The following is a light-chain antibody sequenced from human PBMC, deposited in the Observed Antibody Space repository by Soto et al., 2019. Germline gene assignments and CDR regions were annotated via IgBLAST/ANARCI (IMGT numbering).Light chain of an antibody. V-gene: IGKV1-12*01. Sequence: DIQMTQSPSSVSASVGDRLTITCRASRDISNSLAWYQQTPVKAQKLLLRGASSLHRGVPSRFSGCGAWTDFTLTISSLQPEDFATYYCQQTSAFPSTFGQGTKV. CDR1: RDISNS. CDR2: GAS. CDR3: QQTSAFPST. J-gene: IGKJ1*01.